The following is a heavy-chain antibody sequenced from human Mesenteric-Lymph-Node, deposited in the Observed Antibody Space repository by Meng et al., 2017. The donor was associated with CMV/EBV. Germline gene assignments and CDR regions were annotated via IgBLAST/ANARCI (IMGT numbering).Heavy chain of an antibody. D-gene: IGHD2-2*02. CDR2: INPSGGST. V-gene: IGHV1-46*01. CDR1: LPSYY. CDR3: ARDPGWGVPATIPSYFDF. Sequence: LPSYYMHWVRRAPGQGLEWMGVINPSGGSTTYARRFQGRVTMTSDTSTSTVYMDLSSLRSDDTAVYYCARDPGWGVPATIPSYFDFWGQGTLVTVSS. J-gene: IGHJ4*02.